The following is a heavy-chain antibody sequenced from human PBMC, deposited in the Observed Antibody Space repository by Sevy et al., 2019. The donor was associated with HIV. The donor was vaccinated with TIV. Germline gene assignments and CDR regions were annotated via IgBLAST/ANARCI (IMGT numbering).Heavy chain of an antibody. V-gene: IGHV3-48*02. CDR3: ARDKAVGYSYSDWYFDL. CDR1: GFTFSSYS. J-gene: IGHJ2*01. Sequence: GGSLRLSCAASGFTFSSYSMNWVRQAPGKGLEWVSYIISSSSTIYYADSVKGRFTISRDNAKNSLYLQMSSLKDEDTAVYYCARDKAVGYSYSDWYFDLWGRGTLVTVSS. CDR2: IISSSSTI. D-gene: IGHD5-18*01.